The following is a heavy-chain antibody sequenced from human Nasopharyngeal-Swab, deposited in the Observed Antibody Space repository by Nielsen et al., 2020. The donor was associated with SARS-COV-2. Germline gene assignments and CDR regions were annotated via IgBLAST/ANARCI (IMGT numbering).Heavy chain of an antibody. CDR1: GFTLSSNS. CDR2: ISSSSSTK. D-gene: IGHD3-10*01. V-gene: IGHV3-48*02. CDR3: ARGGVRGDY. Sequence: GESLKISCAASGFTLSSNSMNWVRQAPGKGLEWVSYISSSSSTKYNADSVKGRFTISRDNAKNSLYLQMNSLRDEDTAIYYCARGGVRGDYWGQGTLVTVSS. J-gene: IGHJ4*02.